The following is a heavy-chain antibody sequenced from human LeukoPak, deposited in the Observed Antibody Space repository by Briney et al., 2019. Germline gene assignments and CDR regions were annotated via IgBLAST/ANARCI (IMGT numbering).Heavy chain of an antibody. CDR1: GGTFSSYA. CDR2: IIPIFGTA. D-gene: IGHD3-3*01. Sequence: GASVKVPCKASGGTFSSYAISWVRQAPGQGLEWMGGIIPIFGTANYAQKFQGRVTITADESTSTAYMELSSLRSEDTAVYYCARDLDFWSGYYTHYYYGMDVWGQGTTVTVSS. V-gene: IGHV1-69*01. J-gene: IGHJ6*02. CDR3: ARDLDFWSGYYTHYYYGMDV.